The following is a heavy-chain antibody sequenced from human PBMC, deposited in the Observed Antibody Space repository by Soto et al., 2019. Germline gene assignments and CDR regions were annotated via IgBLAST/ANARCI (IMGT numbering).Heavy chain of an antibody. CDR3: ARFEQLVLH. D-gene: IGHD6-13*01. CDR2: FIPIFGTR. Sequence: QVQLVQSGAEVKKPGSSVKVSCKASGGTFSNFAISWVRQAPGQGLEWMGGFIPIFGTRNYAQRFQGRLTISADESTSTAYMELSRLRSEDTAVYYCARFEQLVLHWGQGTLVTVSS. J-gene: IGHJ1*01. V-gene: IGHV1-69*01. CDR1: GGTFSNFA.